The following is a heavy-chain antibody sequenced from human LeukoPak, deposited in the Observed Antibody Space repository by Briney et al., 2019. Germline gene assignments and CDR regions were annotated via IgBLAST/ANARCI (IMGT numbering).Heavy chain of an antibody. CDR2: ISDSGRRT. J-gene: IGHJ4*02. D-gene: IGHD5-24*01. Sequence: GGSLRLSCAASGFNFANYGMSWVRQAPGKGLEWVSTISDSGRRTYYADSVKGRFTISRDNSKNSLYLQMTDLRAEDTALYYCAAVRGRKEMGDCWGQGTLVTVSS. CDR1: GFNFANYG. CDR3: AAVRGRKEMGDC. V-gene: IGHV3-23*01.